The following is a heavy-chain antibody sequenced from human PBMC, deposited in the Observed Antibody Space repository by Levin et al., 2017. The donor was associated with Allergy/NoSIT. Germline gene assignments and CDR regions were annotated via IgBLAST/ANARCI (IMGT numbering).Heavy chain of an antibody. Sequence: ASVKVSCKVSGYTLTELSMHWVRQAPGKGLEWMGGFDPEDGETIYAQKFQGRVTMTEDTSTDTAYMELSSLRSEDTAVYYCATHGYSSGWTEEYFQHWGQGTLVTVSS. CDR2: FDPEDGET. D-gene: IGHD6-19*01. CDR3: ATHGYSSGWTEEYFQH. CDR1: GYTLTELS. J-gene: IGHJ1*01. V-gene: IGHV1-24*01.